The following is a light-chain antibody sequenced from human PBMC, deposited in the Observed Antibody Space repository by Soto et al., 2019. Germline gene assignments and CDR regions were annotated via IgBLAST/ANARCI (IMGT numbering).Light chain of an antibody. J-gene: IGKJ2*01. V-gene: IGKV1-5*03. CDR1: QSISSW. CDR3: QQYNSYSPYT. Sequence: DIQMTQSPSTLSASVGDRVTITCRASQSISSWLAWYQQKPGKAPKLLIYKASSLESGVPSRFSGSGSGTEFTPTISSLQPDDFATYDCQQYNSYSPYTFGQGTKLESK. CDR2: KAS.